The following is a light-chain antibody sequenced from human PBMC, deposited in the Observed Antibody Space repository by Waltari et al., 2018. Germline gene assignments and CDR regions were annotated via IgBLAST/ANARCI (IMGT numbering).Light chain of an antibody. V-gene: IGKV1-39*01. CDR1: QSISSY. Sequence: DIQMTQSPSSLSASVGDRVTITCRASQSISSYLNWYQQKPAKAPKLLIYAASSLQSGVPSRLSGSGSGTDFTLTISSLQPEDFATYYCQQSYSTPLTFGGGTKVEIK. CDR2: AAS. J-gene: IGKJ4*01. CDR3: QQSYSTPLT.